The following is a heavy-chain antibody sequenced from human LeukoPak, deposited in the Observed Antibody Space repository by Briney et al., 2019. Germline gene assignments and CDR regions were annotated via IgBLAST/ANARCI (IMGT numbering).Heavy chain of an antibody. D-gene: IGHD5-18*01. V-gene: IGHV5-51*01. CDR2: IDPGDSTT. Sequence: GESLKVSCKASGYSISNYWIGWVRQMPGKGLQWMGIIDPGDSTTRYSPSLQGQVTISADKSINTASLQWSSLQASDSAIYYCARLGYGHGLGDYWGQGTLVTVYS. J-gene: IGHJ4*02. CDR3: ARLGYGHGLGDY. CDR1: GYSISNYW.